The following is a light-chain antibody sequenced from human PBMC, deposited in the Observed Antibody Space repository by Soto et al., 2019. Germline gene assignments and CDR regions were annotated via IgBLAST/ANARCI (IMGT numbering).Light chain of an antibody. Sequence: ETVMTQSPATLSVSPGERATLSCRASQSVSSDLAWYQQKPGQAPRLLIFGASTRATSIPARFTGSRSGTEFTLTISSLQSEDFAVYYCQQYGSSRTFGQGTKVDIK. CDR1: QSVSSD. J-gene: IGKJ1*01. V-gene: IGKV3-15*01. CDR2: GAS. CDR3: QQYGSSRT.